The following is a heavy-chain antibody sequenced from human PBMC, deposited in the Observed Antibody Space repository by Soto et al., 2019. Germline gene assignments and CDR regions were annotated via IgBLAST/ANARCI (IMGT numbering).Heavy chain of an antibody. CDR3: ARVPAAFSMKGYFDY. CDR2: ISSNGGST. D-gene: IGHD2-2*01. J-gene: IGHJ4*02. Sequence: EVQLVESGGGLVQPGGSLRLSCAASGFTFSSYAMHWVRQAPGKGLEYVSAISSNGGSTYYANSVKGRFTISRDNSKNTLYLQMGSLRAEDMAVYYCARVPAAFSMKGYFDYWGQGTLVTVSS. CDR1: GFTFSSYA. V-gene: IGHV3-64*01.